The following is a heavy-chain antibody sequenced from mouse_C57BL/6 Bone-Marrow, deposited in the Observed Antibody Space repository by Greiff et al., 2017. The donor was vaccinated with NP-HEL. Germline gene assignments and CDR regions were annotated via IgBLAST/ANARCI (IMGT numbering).Heavy chain of an antibody. J-gene: IGHJ2*01. CDR2: IYPGDGDT. CDR3: AGVYDGYYVYFDY. D-gene: IGHD2-3*01. Sequence: VQLQQSGPELVKPGASVKISCKASGYAFSSSWMNWVKQRPGKGLEWIGRIYPGDGDTNYNGKFKGKATLTADKSSSTAYMQLSSLTSEDSAVYFCAGVYDGYYVYFDYWGQGTTLTVSS. V-gene: IGHV1-82*01. CDR1: GYAFSSSW.